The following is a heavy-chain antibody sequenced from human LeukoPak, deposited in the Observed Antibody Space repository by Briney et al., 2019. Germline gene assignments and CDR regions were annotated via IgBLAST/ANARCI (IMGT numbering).Heavy chain of an antibody. CDR2: INPNSGGT. CDR3: ARENPHSSGYYYVREYYFDY. V-gene: IGHV1-2*02. J-gene: IGHJ4*02. D-gene: IGHD3-22*01. CDR1: GYTFTAYY. Sequence: ASVKVSCKASGYTFTAYYIHWVRQAPGQGLEWMGWINPNSGGTNYAQKFQGRVTMTRDTSISTAYMELSRLRSDDTAVYYCARENPHSSGYYYVREYYFDYWGQGTLVTVSS.